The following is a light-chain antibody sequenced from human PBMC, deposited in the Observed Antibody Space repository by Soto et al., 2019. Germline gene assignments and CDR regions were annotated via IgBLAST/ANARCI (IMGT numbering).Light chain of an antibody. CDR1: QAISSN. CDR3: QHYNHWLGT. CDR2: GAS. J-gene: IGKJ4*01. Sequence: EIVMTQSPATLSVSRGARATLSCRANQAISSNLAWYQQKPGQAPSLLIYGASTRATGVPDRFSVIMSGTAGTITLSSLQSEDGEVYYGQHYNHWLGTFGGGTKVDIK. V-gene: IGKV3-15*01.